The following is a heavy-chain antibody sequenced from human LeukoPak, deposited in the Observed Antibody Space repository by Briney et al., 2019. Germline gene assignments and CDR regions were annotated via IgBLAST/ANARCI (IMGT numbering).Heavy chain of an antibody. J-gene: IGHJ4*02. V-gene: IGHV3-7*04. Sequence: GGSLRLSCVVSGFTFSDYYMSWVRQAPGKGLEWVANIRKDGSAIFYADSLKGRFTASRDNTKNSLYLQMSSLRVEDTAVYHCARWTHDSGAWGLDYWGQGTLVTVFS. D-gene: IGHD3-22*01. CDR1: GFTFSDYY. CDR3: ARWTHDSGAWGLDY. CDR2: IRKDGSAI.